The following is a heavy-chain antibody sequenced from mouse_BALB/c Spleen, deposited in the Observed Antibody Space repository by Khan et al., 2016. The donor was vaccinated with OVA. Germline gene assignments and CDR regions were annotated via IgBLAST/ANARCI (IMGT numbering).Heavy chain of an antibody. Sequence: VMLVESGPGLVAPSQSLSITCTISGFSLTSYGIHWVRQPPGKGLEWLVVIWSDGSTTYNSTLKSRLSITKDNSKSQVFLKMNSLQTDDTAMYYCARQPYYHYYVMDYWGQGTSVTVSS. CDR3: ARQPYYHYYVMDY. V-gene: IGHV2-6-1*01. CDR1: GFSLTSYG. J-gene: IGHJ4*01. D-gene: IGHD2-10*01. CDR2: IWSDGST.